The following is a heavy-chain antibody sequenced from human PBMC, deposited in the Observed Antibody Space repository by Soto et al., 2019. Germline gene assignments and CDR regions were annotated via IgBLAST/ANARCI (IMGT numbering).Heavy chain of an antibody. CDR2: ISGNGDTT. Sequence: HPGGSLRLSCAASGFTFTSYAMSWVRQAPGQGLEWVSDISGNGDTTHYADSVKGRFTISRDNSKNTLYLQMSRLRAEDTAVYYCAKDEGTHDFWSGYANWFDPWGQGTLVTVSS. V-gene: IGHV3-23*01. CDR3: AKDEGTHDFWSGYANWFDP. D-gene: IGHD3-3*01. CDR1: GFTFTSYA. J-gene: IGHJ5*02.